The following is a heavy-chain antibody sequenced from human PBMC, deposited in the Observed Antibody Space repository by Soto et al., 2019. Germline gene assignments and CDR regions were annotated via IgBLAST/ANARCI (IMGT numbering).Heavy chain of an antibody. D-gene: IGHD6-13*01. CDR1: GFTFSSHA. Sequence: EVQLLESGGDLVQPGGSLRLSCAASGFTFSSHAMSWLRRAPGKGLEWVSGISGSGGATYYADSVKGRFTISRDNSKNTLFLQMNSLRAEDTAVFYCAKEVGIAGADTRGDFDYWGQGTLVTVSS. CDR2: ISGSGGAT. CDR3: AKEVGIAGADTRGDFDY. J-gene: IGHJ4*02. V-gene: IGHV3-23*01.